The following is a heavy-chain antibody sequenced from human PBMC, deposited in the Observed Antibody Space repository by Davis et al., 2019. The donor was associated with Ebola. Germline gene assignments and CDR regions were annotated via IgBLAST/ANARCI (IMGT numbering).Heavy chain of an antibody. D-gene: IGHD3-10*01. Sequence: GGSLRLSCAAPGFTFSSYAMSWVRQAPGKGLEWVSAISGSGGSTYYADSVKGRFTISRDNSKNTLYLQMNSLRAEDTAVYYCAKGDFYYYGSGSYPFDYWGQGTLVTVSS. V-gene: IGHV3-23*01. CDR3: AKGDFYYYGSGSYPFDY. CDR2: ISGSGGST. J-gene: IGHJ4*02. CDR1: GFTFSSYA.